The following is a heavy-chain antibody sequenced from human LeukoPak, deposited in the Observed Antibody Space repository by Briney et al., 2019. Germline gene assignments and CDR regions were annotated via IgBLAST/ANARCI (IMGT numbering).Heavy chain of an antibody. J-gene: IGHJ4*02. CDR3: ARWTIVATTYYFDY. CDR2: IIPIFGTA. D-gene: IGHD5-12*01. V-gene: IGHV1-69*05. CDR1: GGTFSSYA. Sequence: SVKASCKASGGTFSSYAISWVRQAPRQGLEWMGGIIPIFGTANYAQKFQGRVTITTDESTSTAYMELSSLRSEDTAVYYCARWTIVATTYYFDYWGQGTLVTVSS.